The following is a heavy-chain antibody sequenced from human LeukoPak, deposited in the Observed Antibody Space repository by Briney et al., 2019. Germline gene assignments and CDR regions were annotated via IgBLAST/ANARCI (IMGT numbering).Heavy chain of an antibody. CDR2: IYFSGST. J-gene: IGHJ5*02. CDR1: GGSISSSSYC. D-gene: IGHD2-8*01. V-gene: IGHV4-39*01. Sequence: PSETLSLTCTVPGGSISSSSYCWGWIRHPPGKGLGWIASIYFSGSTYYHPSLKSRVTISVDTSKNQFSLNLSSVTAADTAVYYCARQVLMVYAGWGYNWFDPWGQGTLVTVSS. CDR3: ARQVLMVYAGWGYNWFDP.